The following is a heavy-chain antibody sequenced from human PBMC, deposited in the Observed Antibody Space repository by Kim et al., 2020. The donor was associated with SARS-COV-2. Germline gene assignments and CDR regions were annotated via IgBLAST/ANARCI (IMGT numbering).Heavy chain of an antibody. J-gene: IGHJ6*02. CDR2: IYYSGST. CDR1: GGSISSGGYY. V-gene: IGHV4-31*03. CDR3: ARVMVRGYGMDV. D-gene: IGHD3-10*01. Sequence: SETLSLTCTVSGGSISSGGYYWSWIRQHPGKGLEWIGYIYYSGSTYYNPSLKSRVTISVDTSKNQFSLKLSSVTAADTAVYYCARVMVRGYGMDVWGQGTTVTVSS.